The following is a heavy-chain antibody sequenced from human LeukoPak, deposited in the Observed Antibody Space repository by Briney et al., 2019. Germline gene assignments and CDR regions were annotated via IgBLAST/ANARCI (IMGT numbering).Heavy chain of an antibody. J-gene: IGHJ3*02. Sequence: GGSLRLSCAASGFTFTSYSMNWVRQAPGKGLEWISYFSTSSGTISYADSVKGRFTISRDNAKNSLYLQMNSLRAEDTAVYYCARDSMYAFDIWGQGTMVTVSS. CDR2: FSTSSGTI. V-gene: IGHV3-48*01. D-gene: IGHD2-2*01. CDR3: ARDSMYAFDI. CDR1: GFTFTSYS.